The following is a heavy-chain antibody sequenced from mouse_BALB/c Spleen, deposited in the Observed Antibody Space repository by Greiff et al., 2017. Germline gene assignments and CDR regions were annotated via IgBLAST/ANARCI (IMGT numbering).Heavy chain of an antibody. CDR1: GYSFTSYW. CDR3: TRDGNYGDAMDY. D-gene: IGHD2-1*01. V-gene: IGHV1-5*01. Sequence: VQLKQSGTVLARPGASVKMSCKASGYSFTSYWMHWVKQRPGQGLEWIGAIYPGNSDTSYNQKFKGKAKLTAVTSASTAYMELSSLTNEDSAVYYCTRDGNYGDAMDYWGQGTSVTVSS. J-gene: IGHJ4*01. CDR2: IYPGNSDT.